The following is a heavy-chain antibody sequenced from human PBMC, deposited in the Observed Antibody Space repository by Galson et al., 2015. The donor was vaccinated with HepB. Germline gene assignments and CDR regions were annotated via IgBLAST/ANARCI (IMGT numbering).Heavy chain of an antibody. V-gene: IGHV3-15*01. CDR1: GFTFSQAW. Sequence: SLRLSCATSGFTFSQAWMNWVRQAPGKGLEWVGRIKSKTDGETIAYAAPVKGRFTISRDDSKNTVSLQMNSLKTEDTAVYYCTPIPFWRGFITGDDVFNFWGRGTVVPVSS. CDR2: IKSKTDGETI. J-gene: IGHJ3*01. CDR3: TPIPFWRGFITGDDVFNF. D-gene: IGHD3-3*01.